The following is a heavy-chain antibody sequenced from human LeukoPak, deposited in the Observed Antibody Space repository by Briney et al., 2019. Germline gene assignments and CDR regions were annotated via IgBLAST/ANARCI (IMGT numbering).Heavy chain of an antibody. D-gene: IGHD3-10*01. CDR3: AANSADYNTLGSSYKV. J-gene: IGHJ4*02. CDR2: IHYTGST. V-gene: IGHV4-59*08. Sequence: PSETLSLTCTVSGGSISSYYWSWIRQSPGKGLECIGYIHYTGSTNYNPSLKSRVTISVETSKNQFSLKLNSVTAADTAVFYCAANSADYNTLGSSYKVWGQGTLVTVSS. CDR1: GGSISSYY.